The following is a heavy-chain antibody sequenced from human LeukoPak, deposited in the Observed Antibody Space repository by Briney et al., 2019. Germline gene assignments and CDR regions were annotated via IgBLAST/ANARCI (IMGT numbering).Heavy chain of an antibody. CDR2: IWSDGSNK. CDR3: ARGSGSFSGGFDY. J-gene: IGHJ4*02. CDR1: GFTFSSYG. V-gene: IGHV3-33*01. Sequence: TGGSLRLSCAASGFTFSSYGMHWVRQTPGKGLEWAAIIWSDGSNKYYADSVKGRFTISRDNSKNTLYLQMNSLRAEDTVVYYCARGSGSFSGGFDYWGQGTLVTVSS. D-gene: IGHD1-26*01.